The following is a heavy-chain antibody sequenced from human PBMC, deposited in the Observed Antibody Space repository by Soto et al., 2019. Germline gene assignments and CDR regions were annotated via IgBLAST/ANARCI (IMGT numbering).Heavy chain of an antibody. Sequence: HLQLQESGPGLVKPSETLSLTCTVSGGSISRSSYYWGWIRQPPGKGLEWIGSIYYTGNTYYNPSRRLRVTISVDTSKNQFSLNLISVTAADTSLYYCASQEHYYYGMDVWGRGSTVTVSS. V-gene: IGHV4-39*01. CDR3: ASQEHYYYGMDV. J-gene: IGHJ6*02. CDR2: IYYTGNT. CDR1: GGSISRSSYY. D-gene: IGHD1-26*01.